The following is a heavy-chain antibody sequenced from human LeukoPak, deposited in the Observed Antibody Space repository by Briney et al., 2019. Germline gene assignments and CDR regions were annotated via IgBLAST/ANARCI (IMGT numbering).Heavy chain of an antibody. J-gene: IGHJ6*02. CDR3: ARDREVRGVIITISGMDV. D-gene: IGHD3-10*01. CDR2: ISSDEHNE. CDR1: GFTFSTYV. Sequence: PGGSLRLSCAASGFTFSTYVMHWVRQAPGKGLEWVALISSDEHNEYYADSVKGRFTISRDNSKNTLYLQMNSLRAEDTAVYYCARDREVRGVIITISGMDVWGQGTTVTVSS. V-gene: IGHV3-30*03.